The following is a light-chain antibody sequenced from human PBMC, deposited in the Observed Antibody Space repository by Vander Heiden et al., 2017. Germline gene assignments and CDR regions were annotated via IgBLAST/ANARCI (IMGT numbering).Light chain of an antibody. J-gene: IGKJ5*01. V-gene: IGKV1-33*01. CDR2: DAS. CDR1: HDISNY. CDR3: RQHDNLPQGT. Sequence: IQMTHSPSSLSASVGDRVTITSQASHDISNYLDSLQQKPGKAPKLLIYDASYLQTGVPSGFSRSSCGRNFTFPISSRQQEDVAAYYCRQHDNLPQGTFGQGTQLEIK.